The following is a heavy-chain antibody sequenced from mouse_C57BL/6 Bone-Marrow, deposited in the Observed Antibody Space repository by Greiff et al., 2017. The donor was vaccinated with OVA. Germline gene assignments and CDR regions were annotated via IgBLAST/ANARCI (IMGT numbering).Heavy chain of an antibody. CDR1: GFTFSDYG. J-gene: IGHJ2*01. D-gene: IGHD2-4*01. CDR2: ISSGSSTI. CDR3: ARDPSTIYYDFLDY. Sequence: EVKLVESGGGLVKPGGSLKLSCAASGFTFSDYGMHWVRQAPEKGLEWVAYISSGSSTIYYADTVKGRFTISSDNAKNTLFLQMTSLRSEDTAMYYCARDPSTIYYDFLDYWGQGTTLTVSS. V-gene: IGHV5-17*01.